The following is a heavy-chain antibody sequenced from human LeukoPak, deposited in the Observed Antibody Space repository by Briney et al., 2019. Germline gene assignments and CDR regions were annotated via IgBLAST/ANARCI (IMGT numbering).Heavy chain of an antibody. CDR2: ITSGLVT. J-gene: IGHJ4*02. CDR1: GFTFSTSG. V-gene: IGHV3-48*01. CDR3: TTVLSSNRYNLCDY. Sequence: PGGSLRLSCAASGFTFSTSGVGWVRQAPGKGLEWVSYITSGLVTHYIDSVKGRFTISRDNAKNTLYLQMNSLGAEDTAVYYCTTVLSSNRYNLCDYWGQGTLVTVSS. D-gene: IGHD6-13*01.